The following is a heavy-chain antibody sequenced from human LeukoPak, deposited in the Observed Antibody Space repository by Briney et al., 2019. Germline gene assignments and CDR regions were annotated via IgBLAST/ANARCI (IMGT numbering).Heavy chain of an antibody. Sequence: ASVKVSCKVSGYTLTELSMHWVRQAPGKGLEWMGGFDPEDGETIYAQKFQGRVTMTEDTSTDTAYMELSSLRSEDTAVYYCARDQGYGNYGNYYYYYMDVWGKGTTVTVSS. V-gene: IGHV1-24*01. J-gene: IGHJ6*03. CDR2: FDPEDGET. CDR1: GYTLTELS. CDR3: ARDQGYGNYGNYYYYYMDV. D-gene: IGHD4-11*01.